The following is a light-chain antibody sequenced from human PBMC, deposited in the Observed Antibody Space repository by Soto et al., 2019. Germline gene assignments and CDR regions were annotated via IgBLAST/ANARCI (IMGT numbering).Light chain of an antibody. CDR2: LGS. CDR1: QSLLHSNGYNY. CDR3: MQPLQSWT. J-gene: IGKJ1*01. Sequence: DIVMTQSPLSLPVTPGEPASISCRSSQSLLHSNGYNYLDWYLQKPGQSPQLLIYLGSNRASGVPDRFSGSGSGTDFTLKISRVEAEDVGVYYCMQPLQSWTVGQGTKVEFK. V-gene: IGKV2-28*01.